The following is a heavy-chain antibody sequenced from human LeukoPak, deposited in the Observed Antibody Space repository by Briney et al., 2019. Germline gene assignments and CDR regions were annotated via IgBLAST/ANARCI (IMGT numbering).Heavy chain of an antibody. CDR3: AREHRNVGATVDN. D-gene: IGHD1-26*01. CDR2: IERDGSTT. J-gene: IGHJ4*02. Sequence: PGGSLRLSCAGSGFTFSDYWMHWVRQAPGKGLVWVSRIERDGSTTYYADSVMGRFTISRDTAKNTLYLQMNSLRAEDTAVYYCAREHRNVGATVDNWGQGTLVTVSS. CDR1: GFTFSDYW. V-gene: IGHV3-74*01.